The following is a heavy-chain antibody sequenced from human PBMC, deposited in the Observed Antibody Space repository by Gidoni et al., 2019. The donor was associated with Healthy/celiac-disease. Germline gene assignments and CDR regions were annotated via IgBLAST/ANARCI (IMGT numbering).Heavy chain of an antibody. D-gene: IGHD6-13*01. Sequence: QVQLQESGPGLVKPSETLSLTCTVSGGSISSYYWSWIRQPAGKGLEWIGRIYTSGSTNYNPSLKSRVTMSVDTSKNQFSLKLSSVTAADTDVYYCARDGWQLVPIRWNYYGMDVWGQGTTVTVSS. CDR3: ARDGWQLVPIRWNYYGMDV. CDR1: GGSISSYY. J-gene: IGHJ6*02. V-gene: IGHV4-4*07. CDR2: IYTSGST.